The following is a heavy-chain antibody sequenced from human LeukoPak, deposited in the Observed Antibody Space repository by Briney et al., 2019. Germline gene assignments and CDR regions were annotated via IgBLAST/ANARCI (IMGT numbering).Heavy chain of an antibody. D-gene: IGHD4-17*01. CDR3: ARGSTTVTTWAFDI. Sequence: SQTLSLTCTVSGGSISSGDYYWSWIRQPPEKGLEWIGYIYYSGSTYYNPSLKSRVTISVDTSKNQFSLKLSSVTAADTAVYYCARGSTTVTTWAFDIWGQGTMVTVSS. CDR1: GGSISSGDYY. CDR2: IYYSGST. J-gene: IGHJ3*02. V-gene: IGHV4-30-4*01.